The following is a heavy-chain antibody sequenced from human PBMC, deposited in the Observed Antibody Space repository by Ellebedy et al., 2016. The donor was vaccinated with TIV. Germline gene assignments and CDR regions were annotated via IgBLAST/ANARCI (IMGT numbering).Heavy chain of an antibody. J-gene: IGHJ4*02. CDR2: IKSKTDAGTR. D-gene: IGHD7-27*01. CDR3: SAGTGKTDFDY. CDR1: GFTFTNAW. Sequence: GESLKISCAASGFTFTNAWVSWVRQAPGKGLEWVGRIKSKTDAGTRDFAAPVKGRFLISRDDSKSTVYLQMTSLKIEDTAVYYCSAGTGKTDFDYWGQGNLVTVSS. V-gene: IGHV3-15*01.